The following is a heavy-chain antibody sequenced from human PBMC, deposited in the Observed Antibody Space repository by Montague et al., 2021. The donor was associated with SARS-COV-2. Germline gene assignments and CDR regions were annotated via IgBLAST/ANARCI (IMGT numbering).Heavy chain of an antibody. V-gene: IGHV4-4*07. CDR2: VTTSGTT. Sequence: SETLSLTCAVSGGSITGFSWSWVRQPAGKGLEWIGRVTTSGTTNXSPSLRSRVTMSVDTSKNQFSLNLNSVTAADTAIYYCARTPTRPLSLDSWGQGTLVTDSS. D-gene: IGHD6-6*01. J-gene: IGHJ4*02. CDR1: GGSITGFS. CDR3: ARTPTRPLSLDS.